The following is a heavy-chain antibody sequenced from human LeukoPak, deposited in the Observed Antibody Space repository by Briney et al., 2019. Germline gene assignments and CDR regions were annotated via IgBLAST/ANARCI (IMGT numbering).Heavy chain of an antibody. D-gene: IGHD3-16*01. V-gene: IGHV1-69*04. J-gene: IGHJ4*02. Sequence: SVKVSCKASGYTFTSYGISWVRQAPGQGLEWMGRIIPILGIANYAQKFQGRVTITADKSTSTAYMELSSLRSEDTAVYYCARSLGEWFYRYFDYWGQGTLVTVSS. CDR3: ARSLGEWFYRYFDY. CDR1: GYTFTSYG. CDR2: IIPILGIA.